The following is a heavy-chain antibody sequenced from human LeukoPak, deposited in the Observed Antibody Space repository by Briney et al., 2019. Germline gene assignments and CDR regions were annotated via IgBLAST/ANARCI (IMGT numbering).Heavy chain of an antibody. CDR3: ARSGLDSRYYFGMDV. CDR2: IYYSGST. J-gene: IGHJ6*02. CDR1: GASISSYY. V-gene: IGHV4-59*01. D-gene: IGHD5-12*01. Sequence: SETLSLTCTVSGASISSYYWSWIRQPPGGGLEWIGYIYYSGSTNYNPPLKRRVTISLDTSKSQFSLKLRSVTAADTAVYYCARSGLDSRYYFGMDVWGQGTTVTVSS.